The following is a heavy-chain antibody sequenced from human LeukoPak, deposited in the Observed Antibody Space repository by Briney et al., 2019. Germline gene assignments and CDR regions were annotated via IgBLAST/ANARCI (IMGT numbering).Heavy chain of an antibody. D-gene: IGHD3-10*01. V-gene: IGHV3-30*02. CDR3: AKDMYYYGSGSYYNMGYFQH. Sequence: PGGSLRLSCAASGFTFRTYGMHWVRQAPGKGLEWVAYIRHHGNDKYYADSVRGRFTISRDNSKNTLYLQMNSLRAEDTAVYYCAKDMYYYGSGSYYNMGYFQHWGQGTLVTVSS. CDR2: IRHHGNDK. CDR1: GFTFRTYG. J-gene: IGHJ1*01.